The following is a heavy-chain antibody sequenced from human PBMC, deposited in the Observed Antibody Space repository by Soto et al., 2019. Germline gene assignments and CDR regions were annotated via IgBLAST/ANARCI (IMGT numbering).Heavy chain of an antibody. V-gene: IGHV1-2*02. CDR3: ARTGNFDWLLYRYYYYGMDV. D-gene: IGHD3-9*01. CDR2: INPNSGGT. J-gene: IGHJ6*02. Sequence: ASVKVSCKASGYTFTGYYMHWVRQAPGQGLEWMGWINPNSGGTNYAQKFQGRVTMTRDTSISTAYMELSRLRSEDTAVYYCARTGNFDWLLYRYYYYGMDVWGQGTTVTVSS. CDR1: GYTFTGYY.